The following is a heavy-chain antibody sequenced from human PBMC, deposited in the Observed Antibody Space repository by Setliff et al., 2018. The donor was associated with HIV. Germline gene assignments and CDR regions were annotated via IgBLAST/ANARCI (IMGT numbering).Heavy chain of an antibody. D-gene: IGHD2-21*02. Sequence: GASVKVSCKASGYTFPSYDINWVRQATGQGLEWMGWMNPNSGNTGYAQKFQGRLTMTRNTSISTAYMELSSLRSEDTAVYYCARGRAYCGGDCYSDYWGQGTLVTVSS. V-gene: IGHV1-8*01. CDR3: ARGRAYCGGDCYSDY. CDR2: MNPNSGNT. CDR1: GYTFPSYD. J-gene: IGHJ4*02.